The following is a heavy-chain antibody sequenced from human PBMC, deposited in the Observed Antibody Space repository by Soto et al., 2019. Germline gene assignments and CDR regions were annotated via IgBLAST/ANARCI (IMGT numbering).Heavy chain of an antibody. Sequence: QLQLQESGSGLVKPSQTLSLTCAVSGGSISSGGYSWSWIRQPPGKGPEWIGYIYHSGSTYYNPSLKSRVTISVDRSKNQFSLKLSSVTAADTAVYYCARGPDYYDSSGYYFDYWGQGTLVTVSS. CDR1: GGSISSGGYS. CDR2: IYHSGST. CDR3: ARGPDYYDSSGYYFDY. D-gene: IGHD3-22*01. V-gene: IGHV4-30-2*01. J-gene: IGHJ4*02.